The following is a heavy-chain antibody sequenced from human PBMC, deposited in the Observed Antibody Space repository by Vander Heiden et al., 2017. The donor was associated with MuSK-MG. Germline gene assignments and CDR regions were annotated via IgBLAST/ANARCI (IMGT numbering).Heavy chain of an antibody. V-gene: IGHV4-59*08. Sequence: QVQLQESGPGLVKPSETLSLTCTVSGGSISSYYWGWIRQSPGKGLEFIGHIYFIGTTNYNPSLESRVTISVDTSKNQFSLKLSSVTAADTAVYFCARAPPSDPFDIWGQGTMVTVSS. J-gene: IGHJ3*02. CDR1: GGSISSYY. CDR2: IYFIGTT. CDR3: ARAPPSDPFDI.